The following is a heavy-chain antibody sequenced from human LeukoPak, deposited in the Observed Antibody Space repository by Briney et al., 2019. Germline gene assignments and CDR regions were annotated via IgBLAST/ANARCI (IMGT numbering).Heavy chain of an antibody. J-gene: IGHJ5*02. CDR1: GFTFSSYS. CDR2: INHSGST. V-gene: IGHV4-34*01. Sequence: GSLRLSCAASGFTFSSYSMNWVRQAPGKGLEWIGEINHSGSTYYNPSLKSRVTISVDTSKNQFSLKLSSVTAADTAVYYCARVKRYSSGWYWFDPWGQGTLVTVSS. CDR3: ARVKRYSSGWYWFDP. D-gene: IGHD6-19*01.